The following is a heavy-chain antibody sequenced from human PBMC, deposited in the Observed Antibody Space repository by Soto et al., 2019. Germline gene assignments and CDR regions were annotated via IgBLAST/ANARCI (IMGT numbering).Heavy chain of an antibody. CDR3: AAPRYYYDSSGYPFDY. CDR2: ISYDGSNK. J-gene: IGHJ4*02. CDR1: GFTFSSYA. D-gene: IGHD3-22*01. V-gene: IGHV3-30-3*01. Sequence: GGSLRLSCAASGFTFSSYAMHWVRQAPGKGLEWVAVISYDGSNKYYADSVKGRFTISRDNSKNTLYLQMNSLRAEDTAVYYCAAPRYYYDSSGYPFDYWGQGT.